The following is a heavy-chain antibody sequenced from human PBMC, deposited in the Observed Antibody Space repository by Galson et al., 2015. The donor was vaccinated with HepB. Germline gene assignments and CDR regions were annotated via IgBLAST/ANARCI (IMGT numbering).Heavy chain of an antibody. V-gene: IGHV3-30-3*01. CDR3: ARDLAYYYHGMDL. CDR1: GFSISTYP. J-gene: IGHJ6*02. Sequence: SLRLSCAASGFSISTYPMHWVRQVPGRGLEWVAVISYDGSDKYYADSVKGRSTISRDNSINTLSLLLDSLRPEDTAVYYCARDLAYYYHGMDLWGQGTTVTVSS. CDR2: ISYDGSDK. D-gene: IGHD2-21*01.